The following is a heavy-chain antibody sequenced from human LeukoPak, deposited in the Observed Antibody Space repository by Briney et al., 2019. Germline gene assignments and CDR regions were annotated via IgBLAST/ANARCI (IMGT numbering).Heavy chain of an antibody. V-gene: IGHV3-33*01. CDR3: ARDLSGRYSYDY. CDR1: GYTFSSHG. J-gene: IGHJ4*02. CDR2: TWYDGNKK. D-gene: IGHD1-26*01. Sequence: GGSLRLSCAAAGYTFSSHGMHWVRQAPGKGLEWVALTWYDGNKKYYSESVKGRFTISRDNPKNTLYLQMNSLRAEDTAVYYCARDLSGRYSYDYWGQGTLVTVSS.